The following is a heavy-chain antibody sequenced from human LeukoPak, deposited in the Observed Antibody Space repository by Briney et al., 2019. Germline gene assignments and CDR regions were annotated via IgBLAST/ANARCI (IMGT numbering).Heavy chain of an antibody. CDR2: ISYDGSNK. CDR3: ARERFDYYDSSGPGAFDI. CDR1: GFTSSSYA. V-gene: IGHV3-30*04. D-gene: IGHD3-22*01. J-gene: IGHJ3*02. Sequence: SGGSLRLSCAASGFTSSSYAMHWVRQAPGKGLGWVAAISYDGSNKYYADSVKGRFTISRDNSKNTLYLQMNSLRAEDTAVYYCARERFDYYDSSGPGAFDIWGQGTMVTVSS.